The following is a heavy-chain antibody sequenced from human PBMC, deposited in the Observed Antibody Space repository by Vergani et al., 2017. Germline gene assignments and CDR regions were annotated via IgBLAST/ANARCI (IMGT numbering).Heavy chain of an antibody. CDR2: IYYSGST. D-gene: IGHD2-21*02. V-gene: IGHV4-39*01. Sequence: QLQLQESGPGLVKPSETLSLTCTVSGGSISSSSYYWGWIRQPPGKGLEWIGSIYYSGSTYYNPSLKSRVTISVDTSKNQFSLKLSSVTAADTAVYYCARHEAVVTAIPGYFDYWGQGTLVTVSS. CDR1: GGSISSSSYY. CDR3: ARHEAVVTAIPGYFDY. J-gene: IGHJ4*02.